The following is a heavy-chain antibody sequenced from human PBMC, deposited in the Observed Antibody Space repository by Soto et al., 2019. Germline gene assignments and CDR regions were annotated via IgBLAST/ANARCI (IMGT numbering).Heavy chain of an antibody. D-gene: IGHD4-17*01. CDR2: VYYTGTT. J-gene: IGHJ4*02. CDR1: VFSIGIYH. CDR3: ARDTVLTGMFDF. V-gene: IGHV4-59*01. Sequence: SETLFITCTVSVFSIGIYHLSWVRPPPGKGLEWIASVYYTGTTNYNPSLGSRVTISIDAPGNRFSMEITSVTAADTAIYYCARDTVLTGMFDFWGQGTLVTVSS.